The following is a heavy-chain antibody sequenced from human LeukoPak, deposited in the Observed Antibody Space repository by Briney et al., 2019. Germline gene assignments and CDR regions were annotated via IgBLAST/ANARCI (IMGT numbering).Heavy chain of an antibody. CDR3: AKDRTLIVVVTIDY. V-gene: IGHV3-23*01. J-gene: IGHJ4*02. D-gene: IGHD3-22*01. CDR2: ISGSGGST. CDR1: GFTFSNYA. Sequence: PGGSLRLSCSASGFTFSNYAMSWLRQAPGKGLEWVSGISGSGGSTYYADSVKGRFTISRDNSKNTLYLQMNSLRAEDTAVYYCAKDRTLIVVVTIDYWGQGTLVTVSS.